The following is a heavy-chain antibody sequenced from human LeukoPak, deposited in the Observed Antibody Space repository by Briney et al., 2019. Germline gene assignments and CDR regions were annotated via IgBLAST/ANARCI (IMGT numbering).Heavy chain of an antibody. Sequence: SVTVSCTASGGTFSSYAISWVRQAPGQGLEWMGGIIPIFGTANYAQKFQGRVTITADESTSTAYMELSSLRSEDTAVYYCARQGVDCSGGSCYPYAADYWGQGTLVTVSS. V-gene: IGHV1-69*13. CDR3: ARQGVDCSGGSCYPYAADY. CDR2: IIPIFGTA. CDR1: GGTFSSYA. D-gene: IGHD2-15*01. J-gene: IGHJ4*02.